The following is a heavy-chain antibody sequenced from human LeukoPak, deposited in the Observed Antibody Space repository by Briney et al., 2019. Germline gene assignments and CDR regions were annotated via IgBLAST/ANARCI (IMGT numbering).Heavy chain of an antibody. CDR1: GGSFSGYY. Sequence: SETLSLTCAVYGGSFSGYYWSWIRQPPGKGPEWIGEINHSGSTNYNPSLKSRVTISVDTSKNQFSLKLSSVTAADTAVYYCARLPGLGAYCSSTSCYHYWGQGTLVTVSS. CDR2: INHSGST. J-gene: IGHJ4*02. D-gene: IGHD2-2*01. V-gene: IGHV4-34*01. CDR3: ARLPGLGAYCSSTSCYHY.